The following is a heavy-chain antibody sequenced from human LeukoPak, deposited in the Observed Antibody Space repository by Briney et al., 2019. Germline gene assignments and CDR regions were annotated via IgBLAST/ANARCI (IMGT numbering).Heavy chain of an antibody. V-gene: IGHV4-39*01. CDR2: IYFSGST. D-gene: IGHD6-13*01. CDR1: GGSISSSSYY. Sequence: SETLSLTCTVSGGSISSSSYYWGWLRQPPGKGLEWIGSIYFSGSTYHNPSLKRRVPVSVDTYKSQLSLKLSSVSAADTAVYYCASQFIAAADQLFDYWGRGTLVTVSS. J-gene: IGHJ4*02. CDR3: ASQFIAAADQLFDY.